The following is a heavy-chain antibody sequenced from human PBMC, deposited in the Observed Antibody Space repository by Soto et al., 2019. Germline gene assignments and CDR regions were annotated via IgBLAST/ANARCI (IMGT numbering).Heavy chain of an antibody. J-gene: IGHJ5*02. CDR1: GYTFTSYY. V-gene: IGHV1-46*01. CDR3: ARGGDSYSSGSGPQNNWFDP. Sequence: QVQLVQSGAEVKKPGASVKVSCKASGYTFTSYYMHWVRQAPGQGLEWMGIINPSGGSTSYAQKFQGRVTMTRDTSTSTVYMELSSLRSEDTAVYYCARGGDSYSSGSGPQNNWFDPWGQGTLVTVSS. CDR2: INPSGGST. D-gene: IGHD6-19*01.